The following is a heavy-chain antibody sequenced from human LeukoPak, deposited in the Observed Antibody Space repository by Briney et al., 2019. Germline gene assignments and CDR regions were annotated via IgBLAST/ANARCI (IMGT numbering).Heavy chain of an antibody. CDR3: AKDKTDFGATAFDY. CDR1: GFTFSSYG. V-gene: IGHV3-30*02. D-gene: IGHD4/OR15-4a*01. Sequence: GGSLRLSCAASGFTFSSYGMHWVRQAPGKGLEWVAFIRYDGSNKYYADSVKGRFTISRDNSKNTLYLQMNSLRAEDTAVYYCAKDKTDFGATAFDYWGQGTLVTVSS. CDR2: IRYDGSNK. J-gene: IGHJ4*02.